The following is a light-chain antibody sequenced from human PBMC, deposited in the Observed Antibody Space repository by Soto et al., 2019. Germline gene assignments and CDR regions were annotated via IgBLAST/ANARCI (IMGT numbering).Light chain of an antibody. Sequence: EIVLTQSPGTLSLSPGERATLSCRASQSVSSSYLAWYQQKPGQAPRLLIYRASSRATDIPDRFSGSGSGPDVTLTISRLQPEDFAGYYCQQYGSSPRTFGQGTKVEIK. CDR1: QSVSSSY. CDR2: RAS. J-gene: IGKJ1*01. CDR3: QQYGSSPRT. V-gene: IGKV3-20*01.